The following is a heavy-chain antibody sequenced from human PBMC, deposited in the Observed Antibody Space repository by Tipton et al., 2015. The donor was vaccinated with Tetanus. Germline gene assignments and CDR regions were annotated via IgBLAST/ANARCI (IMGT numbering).Heavy chain of an antibody. V-gene: IGHV4-39*01. CDR1: GGSISSSDYY. D-gene: IGHD6-19*01. CDR3: AGWIAVTGTDFDF. Sequence: TLSLTCSVSGGSISSSDYYWAWLRQPPGSGLEWIGSVFYTGITYYNASLSSRLIISVDTSKNQFSLKLSSVYAADTAVYYCAGWIAVTGTDFDFWGQGTLVTVSS. J-gene: IGHJ4*02. CDR2: VFYTGIT.